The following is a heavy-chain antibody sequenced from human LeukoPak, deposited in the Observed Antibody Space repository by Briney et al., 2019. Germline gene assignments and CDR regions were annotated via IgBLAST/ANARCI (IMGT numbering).Heavy chain of an antibody. CDR3: AKRYFDY. CDR1: GFTFSSYA. V-gene: IGHV3-30-3*02. CDR2: ISYDGSNK. J-gene: IGHJ4*02. Sequence: HPGGSLRLSCAASGFTFSSYAMHWVRQAPGKGLEWVAVISYDGSNKYYADSVKGRFTISRDNSKNTLYLQMNSLRAEDTAVYYCAKRYFDYWGQGTPVTVSS.